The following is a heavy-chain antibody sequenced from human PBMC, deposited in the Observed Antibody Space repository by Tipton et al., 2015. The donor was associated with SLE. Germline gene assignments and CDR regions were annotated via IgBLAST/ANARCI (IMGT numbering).Heavy chain of an antibody. CDR2: IYYSGST. CDR3: TRGVRGYYDYSYMDV. J-gene: IGHJ6*03. V-gene: IGHV4-39*07. D-gene: IGHD3-10*02. Sequence: TLSLTCTVSGGSISSSSYYWGWIRQPPGKEPEWIGSIYYSGSTYYTPSLKSRVTISRDTSGKQVSLKLSSVTAADTAVYYCTRGVRGYYDYSYMDVWGKGTTVTISS. CDR1: GGSISSSSYY.